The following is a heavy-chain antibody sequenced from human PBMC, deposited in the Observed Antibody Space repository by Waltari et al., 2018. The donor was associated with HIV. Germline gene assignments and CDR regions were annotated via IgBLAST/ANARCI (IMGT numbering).Heavy chain of an antibody. D-gene: IGHD5-12*01. V-gene: IGHV3-53*02. Sequence: EVQLVETGGGLIQPGGSLRLSCAASGFTVSSNYMSWVRQAPGKGLEWVSVIYVGGSTYYADSVKGRFTIARDNSNNTLYLQRNSLRAEDTAVYYCARDLDGYNHYWGQGTLVTVSS. J-gene: IGHJ4*02. CDR1: GFTVSSNY. CDR3: ARDLDGYNHY. CDR2: IYVGGST.